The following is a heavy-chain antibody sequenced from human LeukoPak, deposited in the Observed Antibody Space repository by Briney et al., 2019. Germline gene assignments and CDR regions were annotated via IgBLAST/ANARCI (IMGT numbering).Heavy chain of an antibody. V-gene: IGHV3-30*04. CDR2: ISYDGSNR. CDR3: AKSDYGSGSYLNY. J-gene: IGHJ4*02. D-gene: IGHD3-10*01. CDR1: GFTFSSYA. Sequence: GRFLRLSCAASGFTFSSYAMHWVRQAPGKGLEWVAVISYDGSNRYYADSVKGRFTISRDNSKNSLYLQMNSLRAEDTAVYYCAKSDYGSGSYLNYWGQGTLVTVSS.